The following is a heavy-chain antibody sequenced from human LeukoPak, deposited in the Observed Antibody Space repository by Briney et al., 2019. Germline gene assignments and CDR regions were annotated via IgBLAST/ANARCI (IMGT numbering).Heavy chain of an antibody. V-gene: IGHV3-11*01. D-gene: IGHD3-22*01. CDR1: GFTFSDYY. CDR3: ARAGGHYDTSYPAGD. CDR2: ISSSGVTI. Sequence: GGSLRLSCAASGFTFSDYYMSWIRQAPGKGLEWVSYISSSGVTIYYADSVKGRFTISRDNAKKSLYLQMNSLRAEDTAVYYCARAGGHYDTSYPAGDWGQGTLVTVSS. J-gene: IGHJ1*01.